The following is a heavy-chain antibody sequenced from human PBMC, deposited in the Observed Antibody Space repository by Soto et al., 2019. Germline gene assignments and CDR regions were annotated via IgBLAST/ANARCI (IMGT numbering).Heavy chain of an antibody. Sequence: VQLLESGGGLIQPGGSLRLSCVASGFTFSSYAMNWVRQGLGTGLEWVAVIDSDDGKTYYANAVKGRFSISRDNSKNTLFLQMNSLRVEDTATYYCVKAGYTRDLLWGQGTPVTV. V-gene: IGHV3-23*01. CDR3: VKAGYTRDLL. CDR1: GFTFSSYA. J-gene: IGHJ4*02. CDR2: IDSDDGKT. D-gene: IGHD6-25*01.